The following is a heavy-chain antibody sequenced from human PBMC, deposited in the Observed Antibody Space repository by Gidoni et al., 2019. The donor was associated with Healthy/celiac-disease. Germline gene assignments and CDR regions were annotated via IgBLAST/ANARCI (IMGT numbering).Heavy chain of an antibody. CDR3: AREPIYGPSEWYFDL. V-gene: IGHV4-31*03. J-gene: IGHJ2*01. D-gene: IGHD3-10*01. Sequence: QVQLPESGPGLVKPSQTLSLTCTVSGGSISSGGYYWSWVRQHPGKGLEWMGYIYYSGSTYYNPSLKSRVTISVDTSKNQFSLKLSSVTAADTAVYYCAREPIYGPSEWYFDLWGRGTMVTVSS. CDR2: IYYSGST. CDR1: GGSISSGGYY.